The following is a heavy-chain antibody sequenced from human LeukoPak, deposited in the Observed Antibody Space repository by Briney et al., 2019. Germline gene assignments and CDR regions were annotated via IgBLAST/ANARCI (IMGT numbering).Heavy chain of an antibody. V-gene: IGHV3-53*01. CDR1: GFTVSSNY. CDR2: IYSGGST. D-gene: IGHD2-15*01. CDR3: AKRYCSGGTCYLDY. J-gene: IGHJ4*02. Sequence: PGGSLRLSCAASGFTVSSNYMSWVRQAPGEGLEWVSVIYSGGSTYYADSVKGRFTISRDNSKNTLYLQMNSLRAEDTAVYYCAKRYCSGGTCYLDYWGQGTLVTVSS.